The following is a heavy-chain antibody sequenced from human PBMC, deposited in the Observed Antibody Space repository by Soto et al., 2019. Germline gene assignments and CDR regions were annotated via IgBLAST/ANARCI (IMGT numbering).Heavy chain of an antibody. Sequence: GGSLRLSCAASGFTFSSYGMHWVRQAPGKGLEWVAVIWYDGSKEYYADSVKGRFTISRDNSKSTLYLQMNSPRAEDTAVYYCARDGMRRSSSGYNYYDMDVWGQGTTVTVS. J-gene: IGHJ6*02. CDR1: GFTFSSYG. D-gene: IGHD6-6*01. CDR3: ARDGMRRSSSGYNYYDMDV. V-gene: IGHV3-33*01. CDR2: IWYDGSKE.